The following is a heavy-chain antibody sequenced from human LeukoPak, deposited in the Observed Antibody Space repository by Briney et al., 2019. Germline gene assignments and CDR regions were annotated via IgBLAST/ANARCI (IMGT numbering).Heavy chain of an antibody. Sequence: PGGSLRLSCAASGFTFSRYEMNWVRQAPGKGLEWVANIKEDGSEINYVDSVKGRFTISRDNAKNSLYLQMNSLRAEDTAVYYCARDGSGSYYNVPYYYYGMDVWGKGTPVTVSS. CDR3: ARDGSGSYYNVPYYYYGMDV. CDR2: IKEDGSEI. D-gene: IGHD3-10*01. J-gene: IGHJ6*04. CDR1: GFTFSRYE. V-gene: IGHV3-7*01.